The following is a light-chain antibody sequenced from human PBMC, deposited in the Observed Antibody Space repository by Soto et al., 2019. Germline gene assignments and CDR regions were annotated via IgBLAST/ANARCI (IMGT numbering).Light chain of an antibody. CDR1: QGISNY. Sequence: DIQMTQSPSSLSASVGDRVTITCRASQGISNYLAWYQQKPGKVPKLLIYAASTLQSGVTSRFSGSGSGTDLTITISSLQPEDVAIYYCKKHNSAFPTFGHGTKMD. V-gene: IGKV1-27*01. J-gene: IGKJ3*01. CDR2: AAS. CDR3: KKHNSAFPT.